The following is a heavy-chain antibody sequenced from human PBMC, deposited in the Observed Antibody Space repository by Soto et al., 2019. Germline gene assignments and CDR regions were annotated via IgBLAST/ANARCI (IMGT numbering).Heavy chain of an antibody. Sequence: EVQLVESGGGLVQRGGSLRLSCAASGFTFSGYWMHWVRQSSGKGPVWVSRINNDGRGTTYADSVKGRFTISRDNARNTLYLQMTSLRAENTAVYYCARMGARVAAFPSLDYWGQGTMVTVSS. D-gene: IGHD6-13*01. J-gene: IGHJ4*02. CDR3: ARMGARVAAFPSLDY. CDR1: GFTFSGYW. CDR2: INNDGRGT. V-gene: IGHV3-74*01.